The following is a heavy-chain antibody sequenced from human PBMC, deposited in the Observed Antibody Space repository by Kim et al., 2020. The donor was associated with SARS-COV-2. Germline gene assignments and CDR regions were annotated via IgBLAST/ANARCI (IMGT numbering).Heavy chain of an antibody. D-gene: IGHD1-26*01. Sequence: GGSLRLFCAAYGFTFSSYAMSWVRQAPGKGLEWVSAISGSGGSTYYADSVKGRFTISRDNSKNTLYLQMNSLRAEDTAVYYCAKVVGALGGPVSYYYYGMDVWGQGTTVTGSS. CDR1: GFTFSSYA. CDR3: AKVVGALGGPVSYYYYGMDV. CDR2: ISGSGGST. J-gene: IGHJ6*02. V-gene: IGHV3-23*01.